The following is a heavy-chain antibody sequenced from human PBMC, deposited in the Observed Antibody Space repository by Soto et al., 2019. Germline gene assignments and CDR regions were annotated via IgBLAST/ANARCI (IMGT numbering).Heavy chain of an antibody. CDR3: AKDSWFGELLAYYFDF. D-gene: IGHD3-10*01. V-gene: IGHV3-23*01. CDR2: ISGSGGST. Sequence: PGGSLRLSCAASGFTFSSYAMSWVRQAPGKGLEWVSAISGSGGSTYYADSVKGRFTISRDNSKNTLYLQMNSLRAEDTAVYYCAKDSWFGELLAYYFDFWGQGTLVTFSS. CDR1: GFTFSSYA. J-gene: IGHJ4*02.